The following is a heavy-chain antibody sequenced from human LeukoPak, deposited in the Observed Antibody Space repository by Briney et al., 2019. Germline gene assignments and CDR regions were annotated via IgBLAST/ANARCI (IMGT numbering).Heavy chain of an antibody. CDR2: IYYTGRT. CDR3: AKMAILVDSVL. J-gene: IGHJ4*02. D-gene: IGHD5-24*01. CDR1: GGPISVDY. V-gene: IGHV4-59*01. Sequence: SETLSLTCIVSGGPISVDYWNWIRQAPGKGLEWIGYIYYTGRTKYNPSLVSRLTTSSGASKSQFSLRLASVTAADTAVYYCAKMAILVDSVLWGQGSLVTVSS.